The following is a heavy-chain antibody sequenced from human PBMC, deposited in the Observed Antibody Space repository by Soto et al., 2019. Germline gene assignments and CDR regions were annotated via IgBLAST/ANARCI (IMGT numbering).Heavy chain of an antibody. CDR2: VKNKANSYTT. V-gene: IGHV3-72*01. D-gene: IGHD6-6*01. J-gene: IGHJ4*02. CDR1: GFTFSEHY. CDR3: TRVRLGAPPRYFDY. Sequence: EVQLVESGGGLVQPGGSLRLSCAASGFTFSEHYMDWVRQAPGKGLEWVGRVKNKANSYTTEYAASVKGRCTISRDDSRNLLFLQMNSLNTDDTALYYCTRVRLGAPPRYFDYWGQGAQVTVSS.